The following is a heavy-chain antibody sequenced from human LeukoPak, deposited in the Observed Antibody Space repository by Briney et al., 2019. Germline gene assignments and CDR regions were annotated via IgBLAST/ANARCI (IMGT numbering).Heavy chain of an antibody. CDR2: IDSGSSII. Sequence: PGGSLRLSCVVSGFTFGDYGMNWVRQAPGKGLEWVSFIDSGSSIIHYADSVKGRFTISRDNAKNSLYLEMNSLQAEDTAMYYCARVGTAATTNNWFDRWGQGTLVTVST. D-gene: IGHD4-11*01. CDR1: GFTFGDYG. CDR3: ARVGTAATTNNWFDR. V-gene: IGHV3-48*01. J-gene: IGHJ5*02.